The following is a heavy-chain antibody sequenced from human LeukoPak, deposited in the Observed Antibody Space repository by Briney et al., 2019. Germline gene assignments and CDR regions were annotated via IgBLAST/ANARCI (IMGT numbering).Heavy chain of an antibody. D-gene: IGHD3-22*01. J-gene: IGHJ3*02. CDR1: GGTFSSYA. CDR2: INPNSGGT. CDR3: ASGWRYYYDSSGHDAFDI. V-gene: IGHV1-2*02. Sequence: ASVKVSCKASGGTFSSYAISWVRQAPGQGLEWMGWINPNSGGTNYAQKFQGRVTMTRDTSISTAYMELSRLRSDDTAVYYCASGWRYYYDSSGHDAFDIWGQGTMVTVSS.